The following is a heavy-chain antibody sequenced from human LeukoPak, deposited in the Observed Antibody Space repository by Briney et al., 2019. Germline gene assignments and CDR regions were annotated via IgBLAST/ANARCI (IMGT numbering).Heavy chain of an antibody. Sequence: GGSLRLSCAASGFTFSSYAMSWVRQAPGKGLEWVSAISGSGGSTYYADSVKGRFTISRDNSKSTLYLQMNSLRAEDTAVYYCAKDEGALRRVGATHFDYWGQGTLVTVSS. V-gene: IGHV3-23*01. J-gene: IGHJ4*02. CDR3: AKDEGALRRVGATHFDY. CDR1: GFTFSSYA. D-gene: IGHD1-26*01. CDR2: ISGSGGST.